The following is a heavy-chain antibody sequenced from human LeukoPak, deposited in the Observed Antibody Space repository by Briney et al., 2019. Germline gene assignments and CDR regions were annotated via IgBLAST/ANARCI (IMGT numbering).Heavy chain of an antibody. V-gene: IGHV4-4*02. Sequence: SETLSLTCAVSGGSISSSNWWSWVRQPPGKGLEWIGEIYHSGSTNYNPSLKSRVTISVDKSKNQFSLKLSSVTAADTAAYYCARLHCGGDCYSPIWDYWGQGTLVTVSS. D-gene: IGHD2-21*02. CDR3: ARLHCGGDCYSPIWDY. J-gene: IGHJ4*02. CDR1: GGSISSSNW. CDR2: IYHSGST.